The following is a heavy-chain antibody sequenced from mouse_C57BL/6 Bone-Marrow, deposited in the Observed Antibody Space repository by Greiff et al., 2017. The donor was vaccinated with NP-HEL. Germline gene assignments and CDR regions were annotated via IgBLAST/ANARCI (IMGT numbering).Heavy chain of an antibody. CDR1: GFTFSSYG. Sequence: DVHLVESGGDLVKPGGSLKLSCAASGFTFSSYGMSWVRQTPDKRLEWVATISSGGSYTYYPDSVKGRFTISRDNAKNTLYLQMSSLKSEDTAMYYCARRGITTAMDYWGQGTSVTVSS. J-gene: IGHJ4*01. D-gene: IGHD2-4*01. V-gene: IGHV5-6*01. CDR2: ISSGGSYT. CDR3: ARRGITTAMDY.